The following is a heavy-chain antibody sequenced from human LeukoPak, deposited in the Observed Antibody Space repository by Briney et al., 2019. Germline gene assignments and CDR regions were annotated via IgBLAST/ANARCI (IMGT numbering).Heavy chain of an antibody. CDR2: MNPNSGNT. D-gene: IGHD2-15*01. Sequence: GASVKVSCKASGYTFTSYDINWVRQATGQGLEWMGWMNPNSGNTGYAQKFQGRVTMTRDMSTSTVYMELSSLRSEDTAVYYCAVASAGIDYWGQGTLVTVSS. CDR1: GYTFTSYD. J-gene: IGHJ4*02. V-gene: IGHV1-8*01. CDR3: AVASAGIDY.